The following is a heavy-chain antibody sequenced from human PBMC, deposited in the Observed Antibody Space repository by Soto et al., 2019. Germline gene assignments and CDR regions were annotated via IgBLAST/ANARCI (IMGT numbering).Heavy chain of an antibody. V-gene: IGHV3-23*01. J-gene: IGHJ5*02. Sequence: GGSLRLSCVACGFTFSSFEMNWIRQAPWKGPEWVSAIIGSGGSTYYADSVKGRFTISRDNSKNTLYLQINILRAEDTAVYYCAKALRSPRGLFDPSGQGNLVTVSS. CDR3: AKALRSPRGLFDP. CDR1: GFTFSSFE. CDR2: IIGSGGST. D-gene: IGHD4-17*01.